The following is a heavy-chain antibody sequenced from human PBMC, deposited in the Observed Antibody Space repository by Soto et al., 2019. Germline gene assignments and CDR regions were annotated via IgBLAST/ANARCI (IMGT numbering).Heavy chain of an antibody. J-gene: IGHJ4*02. V-gene: IGHV1-3*01. D-gene: IGHD3-3*01. CDR1: GYIFTGYA. CDR2: INAGNSNT. CDR3: ARDWIGRFFDY. Sequence: ASVKVSCKASGYIFTGYAMHWVRQAPGQRLEWMGWINAGNSNTKYSHKFQGRVTITRDTSASTVFMELSSLRSEDTAVYYCARDWIGRFFDYWGQGTQVTVSS.